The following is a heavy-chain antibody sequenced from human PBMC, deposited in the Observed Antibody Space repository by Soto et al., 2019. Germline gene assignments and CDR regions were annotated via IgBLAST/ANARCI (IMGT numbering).Heavy chain of an antibody. V-gene: IGHV3-30*18. D-gene: IGHD3-22*01. J-gene: IGHJ4*02. CDR3: AKDLYNYDSSGYCDY. CDR1: GFTFSTYG. CDR2: ISYDGGDK. Sequence: PGGSLRLSSGASGFTFSTYGMHWVRQAPGKGLEWVTVISYDGGDKYYADSVKGRFTISRDNSKNTLYLQMNSLRAEDTAVYYCAKDLYNYDSSGYCDYWGQGALVTVSS.